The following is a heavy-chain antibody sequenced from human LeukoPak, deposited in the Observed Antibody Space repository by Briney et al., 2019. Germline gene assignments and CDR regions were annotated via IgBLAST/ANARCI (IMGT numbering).Heavy chain of an antibody. D-gene: IGHD2-2*01. CDR1: GYTFTSYD. V-gene: IGHV1-8*01. J-gene: IGHJ6*03. CDR2: MNPNSGNT. Sequence: ASVKVSCKASGYTFTSYDINWVRQATGQGLEWMGWMNPNSGNTGYAQKFQGRVTMTRDTSISTAYMELSRLRSDDTAVYYCARAVSGQLPQGRQYYYYYYYMDVWGKGTTVTVSS. CDR3: ARAVSGQLPQGRQYYYYYYYMDV.